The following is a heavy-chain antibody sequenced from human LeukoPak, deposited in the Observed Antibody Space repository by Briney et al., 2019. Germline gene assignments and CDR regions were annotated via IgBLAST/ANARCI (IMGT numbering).Heavy chain of an antibody. CDR1: GGSFSGYY. CDR3: ARDRVSGTREVDY. D-gene: IGHD6-19*01. J-gene: IGHJ4*02. V-gene: IGHV4-34*01. Sequence: SETLSLTCTVYGGSFSGYYWSWIRQPPGKGLEWIGEINHSGSINYNPSLKSRVTISVDTSKNQFSLKLSSVTAADTAVYYCARDRVSGTREVDYWGQGILVTVSS. CDR2: INHSGSI.